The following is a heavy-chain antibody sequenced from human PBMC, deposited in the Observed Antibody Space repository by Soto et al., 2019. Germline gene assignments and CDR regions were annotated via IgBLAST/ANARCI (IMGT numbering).Heavy chain of an antibody. CDR1: GVGFSTYG. CDR3: VKLFSSSSPAPRS. Sequence: GGSLRLSCAASGVGFSTYGMNWVRQAPGEGPEWVSGISGSGGNTYHADSIKGRFTISRDNSKNTLYLQMNSLRAEDTAVYYCVKLFSSSSPAPRSWGQGTLVTVSS. V-gene: IGHV3-23*01. J-gene: IGHJ5*02. CDR2: ISGSGGNT. D-gene: IGHD6-6*01.